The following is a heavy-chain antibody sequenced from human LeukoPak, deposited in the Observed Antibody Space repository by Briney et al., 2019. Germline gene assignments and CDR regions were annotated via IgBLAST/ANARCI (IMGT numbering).Heavy chain of an antibody. V-gene: IGHV3-11*06. D-gene: IGHD5-18*01. CDR1: GFTYSDYY. CDR2: ISSSSVYT. CDR3: AREGGYSYGLIDY. Sequence: PGGSLRLSCTTSGFTYSDYYMSWIRQAPGKGLEWVSYISSSSVYTDYADSVKGRFTISRDNGKNSLFLRMNSLRAEDTAVYYCAREGGYSYGLIDYWGQGTLVTVSS. J-gene: IGHJ4*02.